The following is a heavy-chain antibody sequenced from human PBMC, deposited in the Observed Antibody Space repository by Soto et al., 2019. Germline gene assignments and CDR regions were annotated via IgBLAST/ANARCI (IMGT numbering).Heavy chain of an antibody. D-gene: IGHD3-22*01. V-gene: IGHV3-11*06. CDR2: ISSSSSYT. CDR1: GFTFSDYY. J-gene: IGHJ5*02. CDR3: ARSVSHSSGYYYRGVRWFDP. Sequence: GGSLRLSCAASGFTFSDYYMSWIRQAPGKGLEWVSYISSSSSYTNYADSVKGRFTISRDNAKNSLYLQMNSLRAEDAAVYYCARSVSHSSGYYYRGVRWFDPWGQGTLVTVSS.